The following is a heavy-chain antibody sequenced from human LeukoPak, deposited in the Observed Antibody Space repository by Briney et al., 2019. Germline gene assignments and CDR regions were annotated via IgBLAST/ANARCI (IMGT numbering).Heavy chain of an antibody. J-gene: IGHJ3*02. CDR3: ARGGDNHAFDI. CDR1: GFTFSSYS. CDR2: ISSSSSTI. Sequence: QTGGSLRLSCAASGFTFSSYSMNWVRQAPGKGLEWVSYISSSSSTIYYADSVKGRFTISRDNAKNTLYLQMNSLGAEDTAVYYCARGGDNHAFDIWGQGTVVTVSS. D-gene: IGHD1-14*01. V-gene: IGHV3-48*04.